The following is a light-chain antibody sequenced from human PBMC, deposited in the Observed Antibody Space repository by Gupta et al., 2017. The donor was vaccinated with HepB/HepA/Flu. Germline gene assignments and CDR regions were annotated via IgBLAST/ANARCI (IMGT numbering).Light chain of an antibody. CDR3: QQYYSNPGT. CDR2: WAS. V-gene: IGKV4-1*01. Sequence: DIVMTQSPDSLAVSLGERATINCKSSQSVLYSSNNKNYLAWYQQKPGQPPKLLIYWASTRESGVPDRFSGSGSGTDFTLTISSLQAEDVAVYYCQQYYSNPGTFGPGTKVDIK. CDR1: QSVLYSSNNKNY. J-gene: IGKJ3*01.